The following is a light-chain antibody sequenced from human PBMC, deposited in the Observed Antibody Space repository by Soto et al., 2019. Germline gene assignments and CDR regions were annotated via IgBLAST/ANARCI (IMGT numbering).Light chain of an antibody. V-gene: IGKV3-11*01. CDR3: QQRGNWPIT. CDR1: QSVSSY. J-gene: IGKJ5*01. Sequence: EIVLTQSPATLSLSPGEGATLSCRASQSVSSYLAWYQQKPGQAPRLLIYDASNRATGIPARFSGSGSGTDFTLTLTSLEPEDFAVYYCQQRGNWPITFGQGTRLEIK. CDR2: DAS.